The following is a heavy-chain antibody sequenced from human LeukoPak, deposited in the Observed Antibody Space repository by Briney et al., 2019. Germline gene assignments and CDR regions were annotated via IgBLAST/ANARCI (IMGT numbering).Heavy chain of an antibody. CDR1: GFTFSSYG. V-gene: IGHV3-33*01. Sequence: PGGSLRLSCAASGFTFSSYGMHWVRQAPGKGLEWVAVIWYDGSNKYYADSVKGRFTISRDNSKNTLYLQMNSLRAEDTAVYYCARDGQLGNYGSEYGMDVWGQGTTVTVSS. CDR2: IWYDGSNK. J-gene: IGHJ6*02. CDR3: ARDGQLGNYGSEYGMDV. D-gene: IGHD3-10*01.